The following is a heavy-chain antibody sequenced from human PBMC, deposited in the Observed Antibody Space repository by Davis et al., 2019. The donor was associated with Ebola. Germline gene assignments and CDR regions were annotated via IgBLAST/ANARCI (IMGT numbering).Heavy chain of an antibody. CDR1: SFSFTSSW. D-gene: IGHD2/OR15-2a*01. CDR2: IKNDGSST. V-gene: IGHV3-74*01. J-gene: IGHJ4*02. Sequence: HTWGSLRLSCAASSFSFTSSWMHWVRKAPGKGLVWVSRIKNDGSSTTYADSVKGRFTISRDNAKNTLYLQMNSLRAEDTAVYYCARDYKYSPDYWGPGTLVTVSS. CDR3: ARDYKYSPDY.